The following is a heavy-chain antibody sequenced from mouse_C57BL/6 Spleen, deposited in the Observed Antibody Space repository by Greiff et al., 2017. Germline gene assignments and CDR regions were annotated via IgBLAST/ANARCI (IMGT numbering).Heavy chain of an antibody. V-gene: IGHV1-72*01. CDR2: IDPNSGGT. CDR3: ARWGTVVAYYFDY. Sequence: QVQLQQPGAELVKSGASVKLSCKASGYTFTSYWMHWVKQRPGRGLEWIGRIDPNSGGTKYNEKFKSKATLTVDKPSSTAYMQLSSLTSEDSAVYYCARWGTVVAYYFDYWGQGTTLTVSS. J-gene: IGHJ2*01. D-gene: IGHD1-1*01. CDR1: GYTFTSYW.